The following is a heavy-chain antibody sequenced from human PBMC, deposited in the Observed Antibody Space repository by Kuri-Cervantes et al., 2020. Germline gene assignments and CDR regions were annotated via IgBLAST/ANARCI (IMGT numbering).Heavy chain of an antibody. CDR3: ARDVQSGV. Sequence: GESLKISCAASGFTFSSYWMHWVRQAPGKGLVWVSHINSDGSSTSYADSVKGRFTISRDNAKNTLYLQMNSLRAEDTAVYYCARDVQSGVWGQGTTVTVSS. J-gene: IGHJ6*02. V-gene: IGHV3-74*01. CDR1: GFTFSSYW. CDR2: INSDGSST. D-gene: IGHD4-11*01.